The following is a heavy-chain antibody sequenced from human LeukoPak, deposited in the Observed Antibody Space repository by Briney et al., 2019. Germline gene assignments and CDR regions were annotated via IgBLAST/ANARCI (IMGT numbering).Heavy chain of an antibody. V-gene: IGHV3-53*05. J-gene: IGHJ4*02. CDR3: AKDIAAEQQLVHALDY. Sequence: GGSLRLSCAASGFTVSSNYMSWVRQAPGKGLEWVSVIYSGGSTYYADSVKGRFTISRDNSKNTLYLQMNSLRAEDTAVYYCAKDIAAEQQLVHALDYWGQGTLVTVSS. CDR2: IYSGGST. CDR1: GFTVSSNY. D-gene: IGHD6-13*01.